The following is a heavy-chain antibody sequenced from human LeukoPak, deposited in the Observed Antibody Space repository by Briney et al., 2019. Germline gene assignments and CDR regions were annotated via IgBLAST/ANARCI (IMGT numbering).Heavy chain of an antibody. CDR3: ASETSATTFGY. D-gene: IGHD4-17*01. V-gene: IGHV1-24*01. CDR1: GYSLTEIS. Sequence: ASVKVSCTVSGYSLTEISMHWVRQPPGKGLEWMGGFDPEDDERIYAQKFQGRVTMTEDTSTDTAYMELSSLRSEDTAVYYCASETSATTFGYWGQGTLVTVSS. CDR2: FDPEDDER. J-gene: IGHJ4*02.